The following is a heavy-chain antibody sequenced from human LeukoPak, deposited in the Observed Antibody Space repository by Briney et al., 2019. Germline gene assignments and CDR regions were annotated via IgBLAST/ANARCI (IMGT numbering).Heavy chain of an antibody. V-gene: IGHV4-59*11. D-gene: IGHD3-22*01. CDR2: IYYSGRT. Sequence: PSETLSLTCTVSGGSMTSHYWSWIRQPPGKGLVYIVHIYYSGRTYYKPSLQSRVTISVDTSKNHFSLRLTSVTAADTAVYYCARLLDNDSSGYPDTFDVWGQGTMVTVSS. J-gene: IGHJ3*01. CDR1: GGSMTSHY. CDR3: ARLLDNDSSGYPDTFDV.